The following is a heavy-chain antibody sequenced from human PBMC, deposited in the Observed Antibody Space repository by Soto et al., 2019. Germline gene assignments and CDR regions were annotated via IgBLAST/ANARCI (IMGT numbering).Heavy chain of an antibody. V-gene: IGHV4-34*01. CDR2: INHSGSI. CDR1: GGSFSGYY. D-gene: IGHD3-22*01. CDR3: ARGNGMILAVQGDAHDKYYLDS. Sequence: PSETLSLTCAVYGGSFSGYYWSWIRQPPGKGLEWIGEINHSGSINYNPSLKSRVTISVDTSKNQFSLKLRSLTAADTAIYYCARGNGMILAVQGDAHDKYYLDSWSQGTLVTVSS. J-gene: IGHJ4*02.